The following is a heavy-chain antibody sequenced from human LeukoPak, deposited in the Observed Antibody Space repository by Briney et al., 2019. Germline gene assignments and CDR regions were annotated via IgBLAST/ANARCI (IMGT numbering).Heavy chain of an antibody. Sequence: ASVKVSCKASGYTFTGYYMHWVRQAPGQGLEWMGRINPNSDGTNYAQKFQGRVTMTRGTSISTAYMELSRLRSDDTAVYHCARESSMVGAFFDYWAQGTLVTVSS. CDR2: INPNSDGT. V-gene: IGHV1-2*06. CDR3: ARESSMVGAFFDY. CDR1: GYTFTGYY. J-gene: IGHJ4*02. D-gene: IGHD1-26*01.